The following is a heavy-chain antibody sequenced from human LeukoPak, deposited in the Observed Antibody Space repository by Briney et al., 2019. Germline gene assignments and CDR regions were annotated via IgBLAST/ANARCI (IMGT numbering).Heavy chain of an antibody. J-gene: IGHJ4*02. Sequence: GGSLRLSCAASGFTVSDIYMNWVRQAPGKGLEWGSVIYSGGTAFYANSVKGRFTISRDNSQNTLYLQLNSLRVEDTAVYYCARGSIGAAGRLDFWGQGTLVTVSS. CDR2: IYSGGTA. V-gene: IGHV3-66*01. CDR1: GFTVSDIY. D-gene: IGHD6-13*01. CDR3: ARGSIGAAGRLDF.